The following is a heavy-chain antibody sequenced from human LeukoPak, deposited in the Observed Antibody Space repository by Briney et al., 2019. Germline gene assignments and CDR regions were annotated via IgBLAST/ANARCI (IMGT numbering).Heavy chain of an antibody. CDR1: GGSITSSSYY. CDR3: ARSPTKRVPEDY. D-gene: IGHD2-2*01. Sequence: SETLSLTCTVSGGSITSSSYYWSWIRQPAGKGLEWIGRIYTSGITSYNPSLKSRVTMSINTSKNSFSLKLNSVTAADTAVYYCARSPTKRVPEDYWGQGTLVTVSS. CDR2: IYTSGIT. V-gene: IGHV4-61*02. J-gene: IGHJ4*02.